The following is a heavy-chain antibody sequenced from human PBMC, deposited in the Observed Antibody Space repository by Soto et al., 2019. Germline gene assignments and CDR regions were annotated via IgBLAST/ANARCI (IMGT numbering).Heavy chain of an antibody. V-gene: IGHV4-59*08. CDR3: ARSNGDYDFRIDY. D-gene: IGHD4-17*01. Sequence: PSETLSLTCTVSGGSISSYYWSWIRQPPGKGLEWIGYIYYSGSTNYNPSLKSRVTISVDTSKNQFSLKLSSVTAADTAVYYCARSNGDYDFRIDYCGQGTLVTVSS. J-gene: IGHJ4*02. CDR1: GGSISSYY. CDR2: IYYSGST.